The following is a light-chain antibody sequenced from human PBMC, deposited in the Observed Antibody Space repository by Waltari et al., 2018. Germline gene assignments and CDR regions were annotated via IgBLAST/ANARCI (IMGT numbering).Light chain of an antibody. CDR3: QQRSNWPLT. Sequence: DIVLTQSPATLSLSPGERATLSCRASQSVSSYLACYQQKPGQAPRLLIYDASNRATGIPARLRGRGSGTDFTLTISSLEPEDFAVYYCQQRSNWPLTFGGGTKVEIK. J-gene: IGKJ4*01. CDR1: QSVSSY. CDR2: DAS. V-gene: IGKV3-11*01.